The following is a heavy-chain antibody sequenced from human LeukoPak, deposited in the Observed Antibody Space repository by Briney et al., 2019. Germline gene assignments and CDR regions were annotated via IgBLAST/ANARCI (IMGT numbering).Heavy chain of an antibody. J-gene: IGHJ3*02. V-gene: IGHV3-21*01. CDR2: ISSSSSYI. Sequence: GGSLRLSCAASGFTFSSYSMNWVRQAPGKGLEWVSSISSSSSYIYYADSVKGRFTISRDNAKNSLYLQMNSLRAEDTAVYYCARLEADDDAIDIWGQGTMVTVSS. CDR1: GFTFSSYS. CDR3: ARLEADDDAIDI.